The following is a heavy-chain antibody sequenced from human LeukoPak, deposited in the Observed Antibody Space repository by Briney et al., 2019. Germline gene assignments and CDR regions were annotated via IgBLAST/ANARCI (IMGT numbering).Heavy chain of an antibody. CDR3: ARNVGWFRFDY. V-gene: IGHV3-7*03. D-gene: IGHD2-15*01. Sequence: GGSLRLSCAASGFTFSTYWMDWVRQAPGKGLEWVANIKEDGSEKYYEDSVKGRFTISRDNAKNSLYLQMNSLRAEDTAVHYCARNVGWFRFDYWGQGTLVTVSS. J-gene: IGHJ4*02. CDR2: IKEDGSEK. CDR1: GFTFSTYW.